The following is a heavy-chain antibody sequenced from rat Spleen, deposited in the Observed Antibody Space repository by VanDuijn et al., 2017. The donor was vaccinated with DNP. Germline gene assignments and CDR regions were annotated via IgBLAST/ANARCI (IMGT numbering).Heavy chain of an antibody. D-gene: IGHD1-2*01. Sequence: QVQLKESGPGLVQPSQTLSLTCSVSGFSLFNYGVSWVRQPPGKGLEWVGAIWSGGNTDYNSALKSRLSISRDTSKSQVFLKMNSLQTEDTAIYFCTRNHYSSYYYAMDVWGQGTSVTVSS. CDR1: GFSLFNYG. J-gene: IGHJ4*01. V-gene: IGHV2-15*01. CDR2: IWSGGNT. CDR3: TRNHYSSYYYAMDV.